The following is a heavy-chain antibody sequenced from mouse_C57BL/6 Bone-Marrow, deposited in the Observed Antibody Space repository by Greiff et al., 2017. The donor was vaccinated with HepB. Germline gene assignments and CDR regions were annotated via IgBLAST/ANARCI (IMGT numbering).Heavy chain of an antibody. Sequence: EVKLQESGPGLVKPSQSLSLTCSVTGYSITSGYYWNWIRQFPGNKLEWMGYISYDGSNNYNPSLKNRISITRDTSKNQFFLKLNSVTTEDTATYYCAREGLRRENYFDDWGQGTTLTVSS. V-gene: IGHV3-6*01. CDR1: GYSITSGYY. CDR3: AREGLRRENYFDD. CDR2: ISYDGSN. J-gene: IGHJ2*01. D-gene: IGHD2-4*01.